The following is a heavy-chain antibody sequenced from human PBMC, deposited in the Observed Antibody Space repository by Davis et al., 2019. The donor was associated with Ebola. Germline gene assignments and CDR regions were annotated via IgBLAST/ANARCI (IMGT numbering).Heavy chain of an antibody. J-gene: IGHJ6*02. CDR3: AKDGMDVVELLLVYYYYGMDV. CDR2: ISGSGGST. Sequence: GGSLRLSCAASGFTFSSYAMSWVRQAPGKGLEWVSAISGSGGSTYYADSVKGRFTISRDNSKNTLYLQMNSLRAEDTAVYYCAKDGMDVVELLLVYYYYGMDVWGQGTTVTVSS. V-gene: IGHV3-23*01. CDR1: GFTFSSYA. D-gene: IGHD3-10*01.